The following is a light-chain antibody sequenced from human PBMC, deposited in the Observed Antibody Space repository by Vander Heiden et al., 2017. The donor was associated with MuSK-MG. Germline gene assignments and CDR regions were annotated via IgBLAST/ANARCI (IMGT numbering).Light chain of an antibody. V-gene: IGKV3-20*01. CDR1: QSVSSSY. J-gene: IGKJ1*01. CDR2: GAS. CDR3: QQDGSSPLT. Sequence: IVLTQSPVTLSLSPGERATLSCRASQSVSSSYLAWYQQKPGQAPRLLIYGASSRATGIPDRFSGSGSGTDFTLTISRLEPEDFAVYYCQQDGSSPLTFGQGTKVEIK.